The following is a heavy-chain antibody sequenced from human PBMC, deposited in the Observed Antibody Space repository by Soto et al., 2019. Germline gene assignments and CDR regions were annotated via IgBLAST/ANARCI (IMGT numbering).Heavy chain of an antibody. J-gene: IGHJ5*02. D-gene: IGHD2-2*01. CDR2: INHSGST. CDR3: ARDPCTSCDLNPNWFDP. Sequence: SETLSLTCAVYGGSFSGYYWSWIRQPPGKGLEWIGEINHSGSTNYNPSLKSRVTISVDTSKNQFSLKLSSVTAADTAVYYCARDPCTSCDLNPNWFDPWGQGTLVTVSS. V-gene: IGHV4-34*01. CDR1: GGSFSGYY.